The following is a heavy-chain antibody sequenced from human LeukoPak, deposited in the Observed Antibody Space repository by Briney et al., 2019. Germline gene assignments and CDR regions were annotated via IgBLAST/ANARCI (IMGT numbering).Heavy chain of an antibody. V-gene: IGHV3-7*01. Sequence: GGSLRLSCAASGFTFTTYWLGWVRQPPGKGLEWVANIKQDGTEKYYVDSVKGRFTISRDNAKNSLYLQMNSLRAEDTAVYYCASALTPYYYYYYMDVWGKGTTVTVSS. CDR1: GFTFTTYW. J-gene: IGHJ6*03. CDR3: ASALTPYYYYYYMDV. CDR2: IKQDGTEK.